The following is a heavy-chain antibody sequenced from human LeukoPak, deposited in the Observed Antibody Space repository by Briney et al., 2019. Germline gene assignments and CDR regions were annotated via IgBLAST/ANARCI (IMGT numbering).Heavy chain of an antibody. D-gene: IGHD5-12*01. CDR3: ARDPGYSGYDLGY. CDR1: GGTFSSYA. J-gene: IGHJ4*02. Sequence: GSSVKVSCKASGGTFSSYAISWVRQAPGQGLEWMGRIIPILGIANYAQKFQGRVTITADKSTSTAYMELSSLRSEDTAVYYCARDPGYSGYDLGYWGQGTLVTVSS. CDR2: IIPILGIA. V-gene: IGHV1-69*04.